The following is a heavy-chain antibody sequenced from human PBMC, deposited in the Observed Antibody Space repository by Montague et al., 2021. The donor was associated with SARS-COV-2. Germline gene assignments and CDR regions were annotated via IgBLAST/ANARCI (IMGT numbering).Heavy chain of an antibody. CDR2: INYCGRT. Sequence: SETLSLTCTVSGGSISSYYWSWIRQPPGKGLEWIGYINYCGRTNYNPSLKSRVTISVDTSKNQFSLNLSSVTAADTAVYYCARNLVVHYWYGMDVWGQGTPVTVSS. D-gene: IGHD2-15*01. CDR1: GGSISSYY. J-gene: IGHJ6*02. V-gene: IGHV4-59*01. CDR3: ARNLVVHYWYGMDV.